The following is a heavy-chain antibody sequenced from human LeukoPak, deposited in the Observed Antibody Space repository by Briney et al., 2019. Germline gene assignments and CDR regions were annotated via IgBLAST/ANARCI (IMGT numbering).Heavy chain of an antibody. Sequence: GRSLRLSCAASGFTFSTDGMHCVREAPGKGLEWVALIWNDEINKYYADSVKGRFTISRDNSKNTLLLQMDSLRAEDTAVYYCARDIGDCSSGTCYSDYFDYWGQGTLVTVSS. V-gene: IGHV3-33*01. J-gene: IGHJ4*02. CDR3: ARDIGDCSSGTCYSDYFDY. CDR2: IWNDEINK. CDR1: GFTFSTDG. D-gene: IGHD2-15*01.